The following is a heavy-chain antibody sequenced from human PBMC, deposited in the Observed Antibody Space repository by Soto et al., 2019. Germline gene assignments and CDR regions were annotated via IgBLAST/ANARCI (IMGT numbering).Heavy chain of an antibody. CDR2: ISASGSVT. CDR3: AKVKGPFDY. V-gene: IGHV3-23*01. Sequence: EVQLLESGGDLVQPGGSLRLSCAASGFSFSNYAMTWVRQAPGRGLEWVSRISASGSVTDYADSVKGRFTISRDNWKNTLYLQMNSLRAEDTAVYYCAKVKGPFDYWGQGTLVTVSS. CDR1: GFSFSNYA. J-gene: IGHJ4*02.